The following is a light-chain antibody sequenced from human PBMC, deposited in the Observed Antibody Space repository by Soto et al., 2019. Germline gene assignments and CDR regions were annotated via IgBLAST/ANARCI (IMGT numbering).Light chain of an antibody. CDR2: DAS. Sequence: EIVLTQSPGTLSLSPGERATLSCRVSQSVSSSYLAWYQQRPGQAPRLLIYDASSRATGIPDRFSGDGSGTDFTLTISRLEPEDFAVYYCQQYETSPRAFGQGTKVEIK. V-gene: IGKV3-20*01. CDR3: QQYETSPRA. CDR1: QSVSSSY. J-gene: IGKJ1*01.